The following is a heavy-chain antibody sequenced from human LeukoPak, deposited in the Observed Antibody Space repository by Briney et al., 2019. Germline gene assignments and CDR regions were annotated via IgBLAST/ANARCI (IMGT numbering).Heavy chain of an antibody. V-gene: IGHV3-30-3*01. CDR2: ISYDGSNK. CDR3: AKAKWNSYYFDY. D-gene: IGHD1-7*01. CDR1: GFTFSSYA. J-gene: IGHJ4*02. Sequence: PGGSLRLSCAASGFTFSSYAMHWVRQAPGKGLEWVAVISYDGSNKYYADSVKGRFTISRDNSKNTLYLQMNSLRAEDTAVYYCAKAKWNSYYFDYWGQGTLVTVSS.